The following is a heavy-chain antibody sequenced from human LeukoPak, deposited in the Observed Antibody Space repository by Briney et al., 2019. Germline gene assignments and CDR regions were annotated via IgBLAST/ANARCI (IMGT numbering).Heavy chain of an antibody. CDR3: VRQIERDGYDY. D-gene: IGHD5-24*01. Sequence: PSETLSLTCTVSGGSISTYSYYRGWIRQPPGKGLEWIGSMYYSGNTYYNPSLKSRVTMSADTSKKQFSLNLSSVTAADTAVYYCVRQIERDGYDYWGQGTLVTVSS. V-gene: IGHV4-39*01. CDR2: MYYSGNT. CDR1: GGSISTYSYY. J-gene: IGHJ4*02.